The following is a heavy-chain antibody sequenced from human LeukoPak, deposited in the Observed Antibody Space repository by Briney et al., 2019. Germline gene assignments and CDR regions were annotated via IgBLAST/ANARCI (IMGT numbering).Heavy chain of an antibody. CDR3: ARESVDTAILDY. Sequence: SVKVSCKASGGTFSSYAISLVRQAPGQGLEWMGGIIPIFGTANYAQKFQGRVTITADESTSTAYMELSSLRSEDTAVYYCARESVDTAILDYWGQGTLVTVSS. J-gene: IGHJ4*02. D-gene: IGHD5-18*01. CDR1: GGTFSSYA. V-gene: IGHV1-69*01. CDR2: IIPIFGTA.